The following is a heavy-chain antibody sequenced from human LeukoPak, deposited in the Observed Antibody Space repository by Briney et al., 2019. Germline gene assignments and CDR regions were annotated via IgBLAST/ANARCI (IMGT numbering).Heavy chain of an antibody. V-gene: IGHV3-15*01. CDR2: IKSKTDGGTT. J-gene: IGHJ4*02. CDR3: TTDSLGSFDY. CDR1: GFTFNNAW. Sequence: GGSLTLSCTASGFTFNNAWMIWVRQAPGKGLEWVCRIKSKTDGGTTDYAAPVKGRFTISRDDSKNTLYLQMNSLKTEDTAVYYCTTDSLGSFDYWGQGTLVTVSS.